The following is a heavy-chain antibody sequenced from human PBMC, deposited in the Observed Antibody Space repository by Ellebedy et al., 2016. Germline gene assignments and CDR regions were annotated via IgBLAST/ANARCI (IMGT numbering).Heavy chain of an antibody. Sequence: GGSLRLSCVASGFTFSGFWMSWVRQAPGKGLEWVANIHQDGSEKYYVDSVKGRFTISRDNAKNSLYLQMNSLRAEDTAVYYCARDPGYYYYGMDVWGQGTTVTVSS. V-gene: IGHV3-7*01. CDR3: ARDPGYYYYGMDV. J-gene: IGHJ6*02. CDR1: GFTFSGFW. CDR2: IHQDGSEK.